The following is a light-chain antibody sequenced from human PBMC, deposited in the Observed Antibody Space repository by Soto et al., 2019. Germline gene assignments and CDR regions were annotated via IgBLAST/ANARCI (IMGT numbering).Light chain of an antibody. V-gene: IGKV1-27*01. J-gene: IGKJ5*01. CDR2: AAS. CDR1: QGISNY. Sequence: DIQMTQSPASLSASVGDRVTITCRASQGISNYLAWYQQKPGKVPKLLIYAASTLQSGVPSRFSGSGSGTDFTITITSLQPDDVATYYRQKYSSVNTFGQGTRLEIK. CDR3: QKYSSVNT.